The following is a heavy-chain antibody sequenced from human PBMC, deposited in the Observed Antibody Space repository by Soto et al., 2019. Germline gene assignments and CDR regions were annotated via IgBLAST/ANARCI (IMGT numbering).Heavy chain of an antibody. Sequence: PVGSLRLSCAASGFTFSSYAMSWVRQAPGKGLEWVSAISGSGGSTYYADSVKGRFTISRDNSKNTLYLQMNSLRAEDTAVYYCAKDLYNWNYFDYWGQGTLVTVSX. CDR2: ISGSGGST. D-gene: IGHD1-1*01. CDR3: AKDLYNWNYFDY. CDR1: GFTFSSYA. V-gene: IGHV3-23*01. J-gene: IGHJ4*02.